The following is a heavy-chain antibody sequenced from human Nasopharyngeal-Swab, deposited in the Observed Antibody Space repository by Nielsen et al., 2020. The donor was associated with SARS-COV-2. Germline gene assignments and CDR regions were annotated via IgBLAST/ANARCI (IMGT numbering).Heavy chain of an antibody. CDR1: GFTFSSYS. J-gene: IGHJ4*02. CDR2: ISSSSSYI. V-gene: IGHV3-21*01. Sequence: GESLKISCAASGFTFSSYSMNWVRQAPGKGLEWVSSISSSSSYIYYADSVKGRFTISRDNAKNSLYLQMNSLRAEDTAVYYCARGGDIVVVVAATDYWGQGTLVTVSS. CDR3: ARGGDIVVVVAATDY. D-gene: IGHD2-15*01.